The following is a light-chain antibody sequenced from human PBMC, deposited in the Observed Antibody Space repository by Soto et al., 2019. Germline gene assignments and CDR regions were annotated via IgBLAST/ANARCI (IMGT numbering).Light chain of an antibody. CDR3: QQRHMCPIT. CDR1: QSFRGL. V-gene: IGKV3-11*01. J-gene: IGKJ5*01. Sequence: VLTQSPVTLSLSPGERATLSCRASQSFRGLLAWYQQKPGQAPRLLIYDAYNRATGIPPRFSGSGSGTDFTLTISSREPEDSAVYYCQQRHMCPITVGQGTRLAIK. CDR2: DAY.